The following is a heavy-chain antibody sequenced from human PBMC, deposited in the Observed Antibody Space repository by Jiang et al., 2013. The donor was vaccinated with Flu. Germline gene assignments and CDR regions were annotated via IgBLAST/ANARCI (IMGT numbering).Heavy chain of an antibody. CDR3: ARDLSGSGYDRGYFEY. CDR2: ISYDGSNK. Sequence: VVQPGRSLTLSCAASGFTFSSYAMHWVRQAPGKGLEWVAVISYDGSNKYYVDSVKGRFTISRDNSKNTLHLQMNSLRAEDTAVYYCARDLSGSGYDRGYFEYWGQGTLVTVSS. D-gene: IGHD3-22*01. J-gene: IGHJ4*02. V-gene: IGHV3-30-3*01. CDR1: GFTFSSYA.